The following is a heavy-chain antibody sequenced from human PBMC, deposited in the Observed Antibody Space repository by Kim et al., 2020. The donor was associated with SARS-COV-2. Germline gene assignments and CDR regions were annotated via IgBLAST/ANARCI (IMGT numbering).Heavy chain of an antibody. V-gene: IGHV3-53*01. CDR1: GFTVSSNY. CDR2: IYSGGST. J-gene: IGHJ4*02. CDR3: ARSPSAGVLDY. Sequence: GGSLRLSCAASGFTVSSNYMSWVRQAPGKGLEWVSVIYSGGSTYYADSVKGRFTISRDNSKNTLYLQMNSLRAEDAAVYYCARSPSAGVLDYWGQGTLVTVSS. D-gene: IGHD3-10*01.